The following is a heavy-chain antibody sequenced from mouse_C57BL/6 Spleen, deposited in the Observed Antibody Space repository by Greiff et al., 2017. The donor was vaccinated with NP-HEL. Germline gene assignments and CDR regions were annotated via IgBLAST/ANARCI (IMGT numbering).Heavy chain of an antibody. Sequence: EVQRVESGGGLVKPGGSLKLSCAASGFTFSSYTMSWVRQTPEKRLEWVATISGGGGNTYYPDSVKGRFTISRDNAKNTLYLQMSSLRSEDTALYYCARGGTTVAYAMDYWGQGTSVTVSS. CDR2: ISGGGGNT. V-gene: IGHV5-9*01. CDR3: ARGGTTVAYAMDY. CDR1: GFTFSSYT. J-gene: IGHJ4*01. D-gene: IGHD1-1*01.